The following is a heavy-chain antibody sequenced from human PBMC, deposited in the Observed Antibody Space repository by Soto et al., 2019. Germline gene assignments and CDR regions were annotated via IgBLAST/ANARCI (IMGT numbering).Heavy chain of an antibody. J-gene: IGHJ6*02. V-gene: IGHV1-3*01. CDR2: ITGVSGRT. CDR3: ARNLGTTRYFYPALDV. CDR1: GYSFITSS. Sequence: QGQFVQSGAEVMKPGASVKVSCKASGYSFITSSVHWVRQAPGPGLEWMGWITGVSGRTTYSQSLQGRVTITRDTPATTALWELSSPRYADTAICYCARNLGTTRYFYPALDVWGRGTSVTVSS. D-gene: IGHD3-9*01.